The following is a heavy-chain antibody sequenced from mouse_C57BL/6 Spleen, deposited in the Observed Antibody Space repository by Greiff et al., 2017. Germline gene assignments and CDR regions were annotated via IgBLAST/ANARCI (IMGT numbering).Heavy chain of an antibody. CDR2: ISDGGSYT. J-gene: IGHJ1*03. CDR3: ARDGGRITTVVDWYFDV. Sequence: EVQRVESGGGLVKPGGSLKLSCAASGFTFSSYAMSWVRQTPEKRLEWVATISDGGSYTYYPDNVKGRFTSSRDNSTNNLYLQMSHLKSEDTAMYYGARDGGRITTVVDWYFDVWGTGTTVTVSS. V-gene: IGHV5-4*01. CDR1: GFTFSSYA. D-gene: IGHD1-1*01.